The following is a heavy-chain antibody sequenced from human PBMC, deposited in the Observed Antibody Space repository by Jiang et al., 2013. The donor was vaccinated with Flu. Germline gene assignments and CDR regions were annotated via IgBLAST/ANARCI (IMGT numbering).Heavy chain of an antibody. D-gene: IGHD1-26*01. V-gene: IGHV6-1*01. CDR3: ARTFRLDKVGGTTGSSNYYTMDV. CDR2: TYYGSKWSY. J-gene: IGHJ6*02. Sequence: QTLSLTCAISGDSVSSKSVGWHWIRQSPLRGLEWLGRTYYGSKWSYDYAVSVKSRIIINPDTSKNQFSLQLNSVTPDDTAVYYCARTFRLDKVGGTTGSSNYYTMDVWGQGTTVTVSS. CDR1: GDSVSSKSVG.